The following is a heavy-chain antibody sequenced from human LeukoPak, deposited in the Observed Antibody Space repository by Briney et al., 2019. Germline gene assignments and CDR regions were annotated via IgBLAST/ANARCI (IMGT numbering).Heavy chain of an antibody. D-gene: IGHD1-26*01. Sequence: SETLSLTCTVSGGSLSSYYWSWIRQPPGKGLEWIGYIYYSGSTNYNPSLKSRVTISVDTSKNQFSLKLSSVTAADTAVYYCARQAGSFAFDIWGQGTMVTVSS. CDR1: GGSLSSYY. CDR2: IYYSGST. J-gene: IGHJ3*02. V-gene: IGHV4-59*08. CDR3: ARQAGSFAFDI.